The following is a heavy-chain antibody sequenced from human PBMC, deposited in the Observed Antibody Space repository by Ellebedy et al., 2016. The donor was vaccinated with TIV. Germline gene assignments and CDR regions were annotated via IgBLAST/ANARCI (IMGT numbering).Heavy chain of an antibody. CDR3: ARDPGGGGDFGDNWFDP. CDR1: GIIVSDYF. V-gene: IGHV3-66*01. CDR2: LYPDAKT. J-gene: IGHJ5*02. D-gene: IGHD2-21*01. Sequence: GESLKISCEASGIIVSDYFMNWVRHAPGKGLEWVSVLYPDAKTNYTDSVNGRFIVSRDSSKNTSYLQMNSLTAEDTAVYYCARDPGGGGDFGDNWFDPWGQGTLVTVSS.